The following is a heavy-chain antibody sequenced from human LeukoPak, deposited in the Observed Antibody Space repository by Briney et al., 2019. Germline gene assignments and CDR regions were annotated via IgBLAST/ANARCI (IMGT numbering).Heavy chain of an antibody. CDR3: ARDQEGFDY. J-gene: IGHJ4*02. CDR1: GYTFTNNY. Sequence: ASVKVSCTASGYTFTNNYLHWVRQAPGQGLEWMGMIYPRDGSTSYAQNFQGRVTVTRDTSTTTVHMELRGLRSEDTAVYYCARDQEGFDYWGQGTVVTVSS. V-gene: IGHV1-46*01. CDR2: IYPRDGST.